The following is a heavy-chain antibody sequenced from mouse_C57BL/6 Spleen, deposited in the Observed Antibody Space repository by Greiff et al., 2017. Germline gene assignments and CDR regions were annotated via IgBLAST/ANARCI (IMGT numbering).Heavy chain of an antibody. CDR2: IDPSDSET. CDR1: GYTFTSYW. J-gene: IGHJ3*01. V-gene: IGHV1-52*01. Sequence: QVQLQQPGAELVRPGSSVTLSCKASGYTFTSYWMHWVKQRPIQGLEWIGNIDPSDSETHYNQKFKGKATLTVDKSSSTAYMQLSSLTSEDSAVYYCARERFAYWGQGTLVTVSA. CDR3: ARERFAY.